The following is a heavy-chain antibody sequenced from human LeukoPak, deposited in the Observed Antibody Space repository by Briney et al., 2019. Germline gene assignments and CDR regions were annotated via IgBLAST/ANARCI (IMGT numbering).Heavy chain of an antibody. D-gene: IGHD3-10*01. Sequence: PGASLRLSCAASGFTFSSYAMSWVRQAPGKGLEWVSAISGSGGSTYYADSVKGRFTISRDNSKNTLYLQMNSLRAEDTAVYYCAKDPSYVYYGSGSYSYFDYWGQGTLVTVSS. CDR1: GFTFSSYA. J-gene: IGHJ4*02. CDR3: AKDPSYVYYGSGSYSYFDY. CDR2: ISGSGGST. V-gene: IGHV3-23*01.